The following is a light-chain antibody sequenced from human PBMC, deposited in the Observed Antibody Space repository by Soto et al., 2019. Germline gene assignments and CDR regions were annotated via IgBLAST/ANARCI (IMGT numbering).Light chain of an antibody. CDR3: LQHNSYPLT. J-gene: IGKJ4*01. V-gene: IGKV1-17*03. CDR1: QGISND. Sequence: IQMTQSPSAMSASVGDRVTITCRASQGISNDLAWFQQKPGKVPERLIFASSTLQSGVPSRFSGSGSETEFTLTISSLQPEDFATYYCLQHNSYPLTFGGGTKVQIK. CDR2: ASS.